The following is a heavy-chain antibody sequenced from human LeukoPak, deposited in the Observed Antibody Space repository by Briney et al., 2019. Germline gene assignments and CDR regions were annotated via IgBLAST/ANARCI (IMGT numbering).Heavy chain of an antibody. D-gene: IGHD3-10*01. CDR2: IRYDGSNK. Sequence: GGSLRLSCAASGFTFSSYGVHWVRQAPGKGLEWVAFIRYDGSNKYYADSVKGRFTISRDNSKNTLYLQMNSLRAEDTAVYYCAKERITMVRGVREFDPWGQGTLVTVSS. CDR3: AKERITMVRGVREFDP. CDR1: GFTFSSYG. J-gene: IGHJ5*02. V-gene: IGHV3-30*02.